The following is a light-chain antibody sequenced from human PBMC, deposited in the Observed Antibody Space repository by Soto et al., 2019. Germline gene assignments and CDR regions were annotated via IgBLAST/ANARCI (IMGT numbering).Light chain of an antibody. J-gene: IGKJ1*01. V-gene: IGKV3-20*01. CDR3: QQYTAWPLT. CDR1: QSVTSNY. Sequence: EVVMTQSPATLSVSPGEGATVSCRASQSVTSNYLAWYQQKPGKAPRLLIHGISNRATGVPDRFSGSGSGTDFTLTISRLEPEDFAVYYCQQYTAWPLTFGQGTKVDIK. CDR2: GIS.